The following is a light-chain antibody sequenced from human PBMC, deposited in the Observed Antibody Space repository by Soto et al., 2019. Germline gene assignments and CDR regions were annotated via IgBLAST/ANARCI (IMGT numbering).Light chain of an antibody. V-gene: IGKV3-20*01. CDR3: QQSGTSPPVA. J-gene: IGKJ4*01. CDR1: QSVGSRF. CDR2: GAS. Sequence: EIVLTQSPGTLSLSPGERATLSCRASQSVGSRFLAWYQQKPGQAPRLLIYGASNRATGIPDRFSGGGSGTDFTLTISRLEPEDFAVYYCQQSGTSPPVAFGGGTKVDIK.